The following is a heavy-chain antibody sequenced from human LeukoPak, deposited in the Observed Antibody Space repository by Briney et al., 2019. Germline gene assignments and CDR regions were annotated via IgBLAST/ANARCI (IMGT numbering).Heavy chain of an antibody. CDR3: ARDGPTAAPFDY. V-gene: IGHV1-46*01. CDR2: INPSGGST. Sequence: GASVKVSCKSSVYRFTSYDMHWVRQAPGQGLEWMGIINPSGGSTSYTQRFQGRVAMTSDTSTTTVYMAVNSLTSEDTAVYFCARDGPTAAPFDYWGQGTLVTVSS. D-gene: IGHD2-2*01. J-gene: IGHJ4*02. CDR1: VYRFTSYD.